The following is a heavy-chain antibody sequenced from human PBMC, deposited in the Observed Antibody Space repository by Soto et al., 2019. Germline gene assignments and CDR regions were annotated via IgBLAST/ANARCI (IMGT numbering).Heavy chain of an antibody. CDR1: GYTFTSYD. V-gene: IGHV1-8*01. CDR2: MNPNTGNS. D-gene: IGHD1-1*01. J-gene: IGHJ4*02. Sequence: ASVKVSCKASGYTFTSYDIYWVRQATGQGLEWMGWMNPNTGNSGYAQKFQGRVTMTSDTSISTAHMELSSLRSEDTAVYYCARRAETNGWNGFGANKYYFDFWGQGTLVTVSS. CDR3: ARRAETNGWNGFGANKYYFDF.